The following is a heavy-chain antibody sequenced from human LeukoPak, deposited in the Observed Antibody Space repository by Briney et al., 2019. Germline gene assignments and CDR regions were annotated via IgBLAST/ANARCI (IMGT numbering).Heavy chain of an antibody. CDR1: GFTFSGFW. Sequence: PGGSLRLSCAGSGFTFSGFWMHWVRQAPGKGLVWVSRINSDGSSTNYADSVKGRFTISRDDSKYTLYLQMNSLRAEDTAVYYCARSGYSSGWYGWYFHYWGQGTLVTVSS. J-gene: IGHJ4*02. CDR3: ARSGYSSGWYGWYFHY. CDR2: INSDGSST. D-gene: IGHD6-19*01. V-gene: IGHV3-74*01.